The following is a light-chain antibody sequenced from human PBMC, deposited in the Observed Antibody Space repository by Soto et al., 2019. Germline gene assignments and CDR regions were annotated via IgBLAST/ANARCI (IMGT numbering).Light chain of an antibody. CDR3: QQYGSSPPYT. Sequence: EIVLTQSPGTLSLSPGERATLSCRASQSVSSSYLAWYQQKPGQAPRLLIYGASSGATGIPDRFSGSGSGTDFTLTISRLEPADFAVYYCQQYGSSPPYTFGQGTKLEIK. CDR2: GAS. J-gene: IGKJ2*01. V-gene: IGKV3-20*01. CDR1: QSVSSSY.